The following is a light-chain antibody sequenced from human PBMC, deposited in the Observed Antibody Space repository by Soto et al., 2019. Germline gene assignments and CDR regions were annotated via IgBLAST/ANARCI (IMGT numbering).Light chain of an antibody. V-gene: IGLV2-8*01. CDR2: EVT. Sequence: QSVLTQPPSASGSPGQSVTISCTGTSSDVGGYNYVSWYQQHPGKVPKLMSYEVTKRPSGVPDRFSGSKSGNTASLTVSGLQAEDEDDYNCRSYAGSNILVFGGGTKLTVL. CDR1: SSDVGGYNY. J-gene: IGLJ3*02. CDR3: RSYAGSNILV.